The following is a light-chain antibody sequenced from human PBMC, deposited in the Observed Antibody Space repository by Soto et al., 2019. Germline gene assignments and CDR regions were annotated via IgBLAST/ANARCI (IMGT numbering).Light chain of an antibody. V-gene: IGKV4-1*01. CDR1: QSSLYKSKNKHY. Sequence: QSRETLAVSLCETSTINCKSSQSSLYKSKNKHYLAWYQQKPGQPPKMLIYWASTRESGVPDRFSGSGSGTDFTLTISSLQAEDVAIYYCQQYYSRPLTVGGGTEVDIK. J-gene: IGKJ4*01. CDR2: WAS. CDR3: QQYYSRPLT.